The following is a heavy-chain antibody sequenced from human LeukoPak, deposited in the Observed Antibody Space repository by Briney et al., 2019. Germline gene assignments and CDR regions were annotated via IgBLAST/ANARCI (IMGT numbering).Heavy chain of an antibody. V-gene: IGHV3-23*01. Sequence: GGSLRLSCAASGFTFSSYAMSWVRQAPGKGLEWVSAISGSGGSTYYADSVKGRFTISRDNSKNTLCLQMNSLRAEDTAVYYCAKGPPEVEWELFFFDYWGQGTLVTVSS. CDR2: ISGSGGST. CDR3: AKGPPEVEWELFFFDY. CDR1: GFTFSSYA. J-gene: IGHJ4*02. D-gene: IGHD1-26*01.